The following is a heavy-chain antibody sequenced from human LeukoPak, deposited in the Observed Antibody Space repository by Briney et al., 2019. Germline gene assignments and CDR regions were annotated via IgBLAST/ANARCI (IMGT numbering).Heavy chain of an antibody. CDR3: AREICSGGSCYSHYFDY. J-gene: IGHJ4*02. D-gene: IGHD2-15*01. CDR1: DYTFTNYG. CDR2: IIPIFGTA. V-gene: IGHV1-69*13. Sequence: ASVKVSCKTSDYTFTNYGISWVRQAPGQGLEWMGGIIPIFGTANYAQKFQGRVTITADESTSTAYMELSSLRSEDTAVYYCAREICSGGSCYSHYFDYWGQGTLVTVSS.